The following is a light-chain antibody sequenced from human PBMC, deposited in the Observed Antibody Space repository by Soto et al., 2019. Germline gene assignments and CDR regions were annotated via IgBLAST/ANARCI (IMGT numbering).Light chain of an antibody. Sequence: EIVLTQSPGTLSLSPGERATLSCRASQSVSSTYLAWYQPKPGQAPRLLIYCASSRATGIPDRFSGSGSGTDFTLTITRLEPEDVAVYYCQQYGSSPLTFGRGTKLEIK. CDR1: QSVSSTY. CDR3: QQYGSSPLT. CDR2: CAS. V-gene: IGKV3-20*01. J-gene: IGKJ4*01.